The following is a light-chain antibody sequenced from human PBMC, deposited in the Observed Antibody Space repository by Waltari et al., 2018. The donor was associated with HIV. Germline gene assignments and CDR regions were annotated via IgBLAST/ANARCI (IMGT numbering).Light chain of an antibody. CDR2: EVT. V-gene: IGLV2-23*02. CDR1: SSDVGSYHL. J-gene: IGLJ1*01. Sequence: QSALTQPASVSGSPGQSITISCTGTSSDVGSYHLVSWYQHHPGKAPNLMIFEVTKRPSGVSNRFSGSKSGNTASLTISGLQADDEADYYCCSYAGSSAFVFGTGTKVTVL. CDR3: CSYAGSSAFV.